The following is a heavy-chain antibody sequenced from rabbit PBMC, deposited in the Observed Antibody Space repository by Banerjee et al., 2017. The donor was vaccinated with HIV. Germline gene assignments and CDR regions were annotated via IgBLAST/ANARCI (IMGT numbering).Heavy chain of an antibody. CDR2: INTNSGNT. J-gene: IGHJ4*01. CDR1: GFDFSSNA. V-gene: IGHV1S45*01. Sequence: QEQLKESGGGLVKPGGTLTLTCKASGFDFSSNAMCWVRQAPGKRPEWIACINTNSGNTVYASWAKGRFTISRTSSTTVTLQMTSLTAADTATYFCARDLAGAIGWNFNLWGPGTLVTVS. CDR3: ARDLAGAIGWNFNL. D-gene: IGHD4-1*01.